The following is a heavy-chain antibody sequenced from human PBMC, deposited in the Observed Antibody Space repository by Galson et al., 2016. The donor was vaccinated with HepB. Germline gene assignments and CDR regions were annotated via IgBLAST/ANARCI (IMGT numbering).Heavy chain of an antibody. J-gene: IGHJ4*02. Sequence: SLRLSCAASGFILRDYYMDWVRQAPGKGLEWVGRTRNRARSYTTDYVASVKGRFTISRDNSKSSVYLHMNGLKPEDPAIYYCTRTGLGDFDYWGRGTLVTVSS. CDR3: TRTGLGDFDY. CDR1: GFILRDYY. V-gene: IGHV3-72*01. CDR2: TRNRARSYTT.